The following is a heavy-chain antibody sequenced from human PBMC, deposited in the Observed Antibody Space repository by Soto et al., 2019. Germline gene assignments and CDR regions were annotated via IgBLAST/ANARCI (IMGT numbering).Heavy chain of an antibody. Sequence: QVQLQESGPGLVKPSETLSLTCTVSGGAIDNYYWSWIRQLPGKGLEWIGYIYYSGSTNYNPSPNSRLTISVDTSKNQFSLKLRSVTAADTAVSYCASRYGSVFAYWGQGTLVTVSS. CDR1: GGAIDNYY. CDR2: IYYSGST. V-gene: IGHV4-59*01. CDR3: ASRYGSVFAY. J-gene: IGHJ4*02. D-gene: IGHD6-19*01.